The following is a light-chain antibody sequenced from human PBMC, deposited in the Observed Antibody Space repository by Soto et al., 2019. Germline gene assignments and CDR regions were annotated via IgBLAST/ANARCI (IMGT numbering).Light chain of an antibody. J-gene: IGLJ3*02. CDR3: QSYDSSLSGSV. V-gene: IGLV1-40*01. Sequence: QSVLTQPPSVSGAPGQRVTISCTGSSSNIGAGYDVRWYQQLPGTAPKLLIYGNSIRPSGVPDRFSGSKSGTSASLAITGLQAEDEADYYCQSYDSSLSGSVFGGGTKLTVL. CDR2: GNS. CDR1: SSNIGAGYD.